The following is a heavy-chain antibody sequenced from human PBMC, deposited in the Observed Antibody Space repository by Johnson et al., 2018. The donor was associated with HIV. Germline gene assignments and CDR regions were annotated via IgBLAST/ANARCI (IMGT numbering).Heavy chain of an antibody. V-gene: IGHV3-53*01. Sequence: QLVESGGGLIQPGGSLRLSCAASGFTVSSNYMNWVRQAPGKGLEWVSHISGSANSTYYADSVKGRFTVSRDNSKNTLYVQMNSLTTEDTAVYYCTTAIVIDAFDIWGQGTMVTVSS. CDR1: GFTVSSNY. CDR2: SGSANST. D-gene: IGHD3-16*02. CDR3: TTAIVIDAFDI. J-gene: IGHJ3*02.